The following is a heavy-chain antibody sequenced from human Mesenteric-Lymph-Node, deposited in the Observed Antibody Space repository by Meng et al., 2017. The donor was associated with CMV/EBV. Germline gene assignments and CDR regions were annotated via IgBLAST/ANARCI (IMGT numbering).Heavy chain of an antibody. Sequence: GESLKISCAASGFTFSSYWMSWVRQAPGKGLEWVSTISGGGGSTNYADSVKGRFTISRDNSKNTLYLQMNSLRAEDTAVYYCAKPSGYSSSWYHYWGQGTLVTVSS. J-gene: IGHJ4*02. D-gene: IGHD6-13*01. CDR1: GFTFSSYW. CDR3: AKPSGYSSSWYHY. CDR2: ISGGGGST. V-gene: IGHV3-23*01.